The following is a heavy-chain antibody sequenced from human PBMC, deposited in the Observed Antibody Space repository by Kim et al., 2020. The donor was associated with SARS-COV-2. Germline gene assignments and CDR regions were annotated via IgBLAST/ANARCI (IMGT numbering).Heavy chain of an antibody. D-gene: IGHD2-21*01. J-gene: IGHJ6*03. CDR3: ARVNHIRGYYYYMDV. CDR2: IYYSGST. CDR1: GGSISSYY. V-gene: IGHV4-59*01. Sequence: SETLSLTCTVSGGSISSYYWSWIRQPPGKGLEWIGYIYYSGSTNYNPSLKSRVTISVDTSKNQFSLKLSSVTAADTAVYYCARVNHIRGYYYYMDVWGKGTTVTVSS.